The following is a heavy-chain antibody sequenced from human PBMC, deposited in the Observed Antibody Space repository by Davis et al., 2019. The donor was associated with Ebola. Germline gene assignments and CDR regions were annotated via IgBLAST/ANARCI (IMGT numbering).Heavy chain of an antibody. CDR2: FDPEDGET. V-gene: IGHV1-24*01. CDR1: GYTFTSYY. J-gene: IGHJ6*02. D-gene: IGHD2-2*01. CDR3: ATGYCSGTSCHYYYYGMDV. Sequence: AASVKVSCKASGYTFTSYYMHWVRQAPGKGLEWMGGFDPEDGETIYAQKFQGRVTMTEGTSTDTAYMELSSLRSEDTAVYYCATGYCSGTSCHYYYYGMDVWGQGTTVTVSS.